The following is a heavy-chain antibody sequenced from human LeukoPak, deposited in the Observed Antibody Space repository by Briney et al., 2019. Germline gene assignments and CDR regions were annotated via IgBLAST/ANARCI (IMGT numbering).Heavy chain of an antibody. D-gene: IGHD5-18*01. CDR3: ARSAGYSYGYSFDY. CDR1: GGSISSGDYY. J-gene: IGHJ4*02. CDR2: IYYSGST. V-gene: IGHV4-30-4*01. Sequence: SETLSLTCTVSGGSISSGDYYWSWIRQPPGKGLEWFGYIYYSGSTYYNPSLRSRVTISVDTSKNQFSLKLSSVTAADTAVYYSARSAGYSYGYSFDYWGQGTLVTVSS.